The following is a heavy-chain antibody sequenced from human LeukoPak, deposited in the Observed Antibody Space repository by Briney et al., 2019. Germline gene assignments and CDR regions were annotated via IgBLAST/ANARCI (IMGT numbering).Heavy chain of an antibody. D-gene: IGHD3/OR15-3a*01. Sequence: PGGSLRLSCAASGFIFATYTMIWVRQTPGKGLEWVSISSGSGGPTYYADSVKGRFTISRDNSKTTLLLQMNSLRAEDTAVYYCARGTGNYYGYWGQGTLVTVSS. CDR3: ARGTGNYYGY. CDR1: GFIFATYT. J-gene: IGHJ4*02. CDR2: SSGSGGPT. V-gene: IGHV3-23*01.